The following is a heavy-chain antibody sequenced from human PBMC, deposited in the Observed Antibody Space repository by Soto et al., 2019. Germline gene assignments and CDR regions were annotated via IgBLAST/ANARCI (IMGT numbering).Heavy chain of an antibody. CDR1: GFTFSGSA. Sequence: EVQLVESGGGLVQPGGSLKLSCAASGFTFSGSAMHWVRQASGKGLEWVGRIRSKANSYATAYAASVKGRFTISRDDLKNTAYLQMNSLKTEDTAVYYCHTYGMDVWGQGTTVTVSS. CDR3: HTYGMDV. CDR2: IRSKANSYAT. V-gene: IGHV3-73*01. J-gene: IGHJ6*02.